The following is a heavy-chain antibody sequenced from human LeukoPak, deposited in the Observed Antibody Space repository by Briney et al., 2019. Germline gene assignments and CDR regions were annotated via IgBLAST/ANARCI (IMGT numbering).Heavy chain of an antibody. D-gene: IGHD3-10*01. J-gene: IGHJ4*02. CDR1: GGSFSGYY. CDR2: INHSGST. CDR3: ARGRRLNYYGSGSHLDY. V-gene: IGHV4-34*01. Sequence: SETLSLTCAVYGGSFSGYYWSWIRQPPGKGLEWIGEINHSGSTNHNPSLKSRVTISVDTSKNQFSLKLSSVTAADTAVYYCARGRRLNYYGSGSHLDYWGQGTLVTVSS.